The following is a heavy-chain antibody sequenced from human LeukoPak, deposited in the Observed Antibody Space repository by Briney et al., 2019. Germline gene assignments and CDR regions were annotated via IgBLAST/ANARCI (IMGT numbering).Heavy chain of an antibody. CDR2: INHSGST. D-gene: IGHD5-24*01. Sequence: SETLSLTCAVYGVSFSGYYWSWIRQPPGKGLEWIGEINHSGSTNYNPSLKSRVTISVDTSKNQFSLKLSSVTAADTAVYYCARDQIEMATIMDYYYGMDVWGQGTTVTVSS. CDR1: GVSFSGYY. J-gene: IGHJ6*02. V-gene: IGHV4-34*01. CDR3: ARDQIEMATIMDYYYGMDV.